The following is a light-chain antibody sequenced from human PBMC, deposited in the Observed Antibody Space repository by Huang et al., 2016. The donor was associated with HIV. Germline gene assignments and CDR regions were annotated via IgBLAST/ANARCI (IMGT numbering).Light chain of an antibody. Sequence: EIVMTQSPVTLSVSLGERATLSCRATESIISNLAWYQQKPGQAPRLLIDDTSTRATGIPGRFDGGGFGTEFTLTSSSLQSEDSAIYYCQQYNDWPRTFGQGTKVEI. J-gene: IGKJ1*01. CDR2: DTS. CDR1: ESIISN. CDR3: QQYNDWPRT. V-gene: IGKV3-15*01.